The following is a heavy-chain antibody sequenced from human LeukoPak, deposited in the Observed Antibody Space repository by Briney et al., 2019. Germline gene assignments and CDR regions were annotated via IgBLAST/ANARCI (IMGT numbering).Heavy chain of an antibody. D-gene: IGHD3-10*01. CDR2: IIPIFGTA. CDR3: ARDSNYYGSGSYLTFFDY. Sequence: SVKVSCKASGGTFSSYAISWVRQAPGQGLEWMGGIIPIFGTANYAQKFQGRVTITADESTSTAYMELSSLRSEDTAVYYCARDSNYYGSGSYLTFFDYWGQGTLVTVSS. V-gene: IGHV1-69*13. J-gene: IGHJ4*02. CDR1: GGTFSSYA.